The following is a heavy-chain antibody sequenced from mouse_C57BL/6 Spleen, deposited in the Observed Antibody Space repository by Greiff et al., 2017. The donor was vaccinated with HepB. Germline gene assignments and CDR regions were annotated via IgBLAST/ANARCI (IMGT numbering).Heavy chain of an antibody. CDR2: ISDGGSYT. Sequence: EVKLVESGGGLVKPGGSLKLSCAASGFTFSSYAMSWVRQTPEKRLEWVATISDGGSYTYYPDNVKGRFTISRDNAKNNLYLQMSNLKSEDTAMYYGARGGLRRAWFADWGQGTLVTVSA. J-gene: IGHJ3*01. D-gene: IGHD2-4*01. CDR1: GFTFSSYA. V-gene: IGHV5-4*03. CDR3: ARGGLRRAWFAD.